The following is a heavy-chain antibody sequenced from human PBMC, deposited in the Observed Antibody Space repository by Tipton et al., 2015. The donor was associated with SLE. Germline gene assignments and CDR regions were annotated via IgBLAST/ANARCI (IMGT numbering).Heavy chain of an antibody. Sequence: TLSLTCAVYGGSFSGYSWSWIRQTPGKGLEWIGEINHGGSTNYNPSLKTRVTMSVDTPKKQFSLKLGSVTAADTAVYYCARGKGNSSGWGHYYFYGMDVWGQGTTVTVSS. V-gene: IGHV4-34*01. CDR2: INHGGST. CDR1: GGSFSGYS. D-gene: IGHD6-19*01. J-gene: IGHJ6*02. CDR3: ARGKGNSSGWGHYYFYGMDV.